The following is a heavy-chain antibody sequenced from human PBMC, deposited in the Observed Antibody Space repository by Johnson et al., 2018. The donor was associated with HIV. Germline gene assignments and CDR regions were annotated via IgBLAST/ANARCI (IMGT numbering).Heavy chain of an antibody. D-gene: IGHD6-19*01. Sequence: QVQLVESGGGVVQPGRSLRLSCAASGFTFSSYAMHWVRQAPGKGLEWVAVISYDGSNKYYADSVKGRFTISRDNSKNTLYLQMNSLRAEDTAVYYCAREGGQWLVLVDAFDIWGQGTRVTVSS. J-gene: IGHJ3*02. V-gene: IGHV3-30-3*01. CDR3: AREGGQWLVLVDAFDI. CDR2: ISYDGSNK. CDR1: GFTFSSYA.